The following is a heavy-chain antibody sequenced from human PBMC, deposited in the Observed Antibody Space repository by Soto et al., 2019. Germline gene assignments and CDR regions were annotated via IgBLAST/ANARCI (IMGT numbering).Heavy chain of an antibody. D-gene: IGHD3-22*01. CDR1: GYTFTSYG. CDR2: ITANNVNT. Sequence: SSVKVSCKTSGYTFTSYGISWVRQAPGQGLEWMGWITANNVNTNYAQKFQGRVTMTTDTSTATAYMELRSLRSDDTAVYYCARDLGGYYFEPNDYWGQGTLVTVSS. V-gene: IGHV1-18*01. J-gene: IGHJ4*02. CDR3: ARDLGGYYFEPNDY.